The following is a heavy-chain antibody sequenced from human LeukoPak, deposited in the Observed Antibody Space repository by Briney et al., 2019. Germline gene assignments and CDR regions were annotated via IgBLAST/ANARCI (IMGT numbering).Heavy chain of an antibody. J-gene: IGHJ4*02. CDR3: ARARSGTYYYFDY. Sequence: PGGPLRLSCAASGFTFSSYAMSWVRQAPGKGLEWVAVISYDGSNKYYADSVKGRFTISRDNSKNTLYLQMNSLRAEDTAVYYCARARSGTYYYFDYWGQGTLVTVSS. CDR1: GFTFSSYA. D-gene: IGHD1-26*01. CDR2: ISYDGSNK. V-gene: IGHV3-30-3*01.